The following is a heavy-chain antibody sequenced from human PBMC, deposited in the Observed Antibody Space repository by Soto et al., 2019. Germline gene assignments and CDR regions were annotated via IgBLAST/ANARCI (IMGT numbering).Heavy chain of an antibody. CDR2: TYYRSKWYN. V-gene: IGHV6-1*01. Sequence: SQTLSLTCVISGDSVSSNSAAWNWIRQSPSRGLEWLGRTYYRSKWYNDYAVSVKSRITINPDTSKNQFSLQLNSVTPEDTAVYYCARERRLGPPYYYDSSGYYPDYWGQGTLVTVSS. CDR3: ARERRLGPPYYYDSSGYYPDY. CDR1: GDSVSSNSAA. D-gene: IGHD3-22*01. J-gene: IGHJ4*02.